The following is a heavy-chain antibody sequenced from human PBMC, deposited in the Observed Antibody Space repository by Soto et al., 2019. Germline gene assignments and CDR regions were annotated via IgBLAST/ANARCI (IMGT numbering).Heavy chain of an antibody. J-gene: IGHJ6*02. V-gene: IGHV3-23*01. CDR2: ISGSGGST. D-gene: IGHD3-22*01. CDR3: AKGITVIVVVKSYYYYGMDV. Sequence: GGSLRLSCAASGFPFSTYAMNWVRQAPGKGLEWLSAISGSGGSTFYADSVKGRFTISRDNSKNTVYLQMNSLRAEDTAVYYCAKGITVIVVVKSYYYYGMDVWGQGTTVTVSS. CDR1: GFPFSTYA.